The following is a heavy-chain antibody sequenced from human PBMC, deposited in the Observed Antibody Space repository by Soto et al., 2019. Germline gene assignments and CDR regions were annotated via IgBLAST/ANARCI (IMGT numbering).Heavy chain of an antibody. J-gene: IGHJ3*02. CDR1: GYTFTSYG. CDR2: MNPNSGNT. Sequence: ASVKVSCKASGYTFTSYGINWVRQATGQGLEWMGWMNPNSGNTGYAQKFQGRVTMTRNTSISTAYMELSSLRSEDTAVYYCARGRWELDPDAFDIWGQGTMVTVSS. V-gene: IGHV1-8*01. D-gene: IGHD1-26*01. CDR3: ARGRWELDPDAFDI.